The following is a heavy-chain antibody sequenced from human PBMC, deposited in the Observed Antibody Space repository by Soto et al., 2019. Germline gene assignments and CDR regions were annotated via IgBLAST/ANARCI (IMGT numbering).Heavy chain of an antibody. CDR3: ARQADPDYDFWSGLDY. Sequence: GGSLRLSCAASGFTFSSYSMNWVRQAPGKGLEWVSYISSSSSTIYYADSVKGRFTISRDNAKNSLYLQMNSLRDEDTAVYYCARQADPDYDFWSGLDYWCQGTLVTVSS. CDR1: GFTFSSYS. V-gene: IGHV3-48*02. J-gene: IGHJ4*02. D-gene: IGHD3-3*01. CDR2: ISSSSSTI.